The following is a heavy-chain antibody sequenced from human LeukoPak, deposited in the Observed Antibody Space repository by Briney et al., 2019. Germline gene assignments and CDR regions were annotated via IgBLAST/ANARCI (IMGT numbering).Heavy chain of an antibody. CDR3: ARDEKAARPGDFDY. CDR1: GFTFSSYW. V-gene: IGHV3-74*01. Sequence: GGSLRLSCAASGFTFSSYWMHWVRQAPGKGLVWVSRINSDGSDTTYADSVKGRFTISRDNAKNTLYLQMNNLRAEDTAVYYCARDEKAARPGDFDYWGQGNLVTVSS. D-gene: IGHD6-6*01. J-gene: IGHJ4*02. CDR2: INSDGSDT.